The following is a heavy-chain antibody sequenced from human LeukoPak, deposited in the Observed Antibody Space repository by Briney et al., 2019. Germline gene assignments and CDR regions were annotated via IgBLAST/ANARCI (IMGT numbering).Heavy chain of an antibody. D-gene: IGHD4-17*01. V-gene: IGHV3-23*01. CDR2: TSGSGDRK. J-gene: IGHJ4*02. CDR1: GGSIRSSYYY. Sequence: ETLSLTCTVSGGSIRSSYYYWGWIRQPPGKGLEWVSSTSGSGDRKYYADSVKGRFTISRDNSKNTLYLQMNSLRAEDTAVYYCAKDGVRPDFGDYYSADFWGQGTLVTVSS. CDR3: AKDGVRPDFGDYYSADF.